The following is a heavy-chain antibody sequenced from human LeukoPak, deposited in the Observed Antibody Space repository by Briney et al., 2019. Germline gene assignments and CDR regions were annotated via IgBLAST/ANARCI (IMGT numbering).Heavy chain of an antibody. CDR2: IYTSGST. CDR1: GGSISSYY. D-gene: IGHD2-2*02. J-gene: IGHJ5*02. Sequence: KASETLSLTCTVSGGSISSYYWSWIRQPAGKGLEWIGRIYTSGSTNYNPSLKSRVTMSVDTSKNQFSLKLSSVTAADTAVYYCARERDIVVVPAAILPNWFDPWGQGTLVTVSS. V-gene: IGHV4-4*07. CDR3: ARERDIVVVPAAILPNWFDP.